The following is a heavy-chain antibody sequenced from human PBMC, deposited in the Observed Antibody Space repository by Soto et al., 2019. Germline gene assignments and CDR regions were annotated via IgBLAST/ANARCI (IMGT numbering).Heavy chain of an antibody. CDR2: IVASGGIT. CDR1: GFTFSSYP. V-gene: IGHV3-23*01. J-gene: IGHJ4*02. D-gene: IGHD5-12*01. CDR3: AKNSAATIRVGYDY. Sequence: EAQLLESGGGLAQPGGSLRLSCAASGFTFSSYPMSWVRQAPGQGLEWVSGIVASGGITYYADSVKGRFTISRDNSKNTLYLQMNSLRAEDTAVYYCAKNSAATIRVGYDYCGQGTLVTVSS.